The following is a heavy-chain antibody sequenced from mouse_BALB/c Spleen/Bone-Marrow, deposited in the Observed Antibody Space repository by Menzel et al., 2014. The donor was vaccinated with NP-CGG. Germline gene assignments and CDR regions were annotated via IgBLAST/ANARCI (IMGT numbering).Heavy chain of an antibody. V-gene: IGHV1S81*02. CDR3: TRGGAYYRYTSFAY. D-gene: IGHD2-14*01. CDR1: GYTFTSYY. J-gene: IGHJ3*01. Sequence: QVHVKQSGAELVKPGASVKLSCKASGYTFTSYYMYWVKQRPGQGLEWIGEINPSNGGTNFNEKFKSKATLTVDKSSSTAYMQLSSLTSEDSAVYYCTRGGAYYRYTSFAYWGQGTLVTVSA. CDR2: INPSNGGT.